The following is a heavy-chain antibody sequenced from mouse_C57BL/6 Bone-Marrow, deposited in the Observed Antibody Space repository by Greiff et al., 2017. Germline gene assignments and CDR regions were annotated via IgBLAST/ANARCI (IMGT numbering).Heavy chain of an antibody. Sequence: EVQLQQSGAELVRPGASVKLSCTASGFNIKDDYMHWVKQRPEQGLEWIGWIDPENGDTEYASKFQGKATITADTSSNTAYLQLSSLTSEDTAVYYCTTRSYGSSYYWYFDVWGTGTTVTVSS. J-gene: IGHJ1*03. CDR2: IDPENGDT. CDR3: TTRSYGSSYYWYFDV. D-gene: IGHD1-1*01. CDR1: GFNIKDDY. V-gene: IGHV14-4*01.